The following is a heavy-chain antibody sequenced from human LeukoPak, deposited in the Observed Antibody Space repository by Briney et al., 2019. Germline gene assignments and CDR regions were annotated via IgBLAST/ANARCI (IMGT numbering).Heavy chain of an antibody. Sequence: ASVKVSCKVSGYPLTELSMHWVRQAPGKGLEWMGGFDPEDGETIYAQKFQGRVTMTEDTSTDTAYMELSSLRSEDTTVYYCATERRWLHPIKNWGQGTLVTVSS. CDR2: FDPEDGET. CDR3: ATERRWLHPIKN. V-gene: IGHV1-24*01. CDR1: GYPLTELS. D-gene: IGHD5-24*01. J-gene: IGHJ4*02.